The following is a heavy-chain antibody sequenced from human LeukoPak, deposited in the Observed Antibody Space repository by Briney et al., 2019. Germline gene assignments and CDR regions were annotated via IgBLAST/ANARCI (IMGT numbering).Heavy chain of an antibody. Sequence: ASVKVSCKSSGYTFTSYDINWVRQATGQGLEWMGWMNPNSGNTGYAQKFQGRVTITRNTSISTAYMELSSLRSEDTAVDYCARGDFWSGRTDYWGQGTLVTVSS. CDR1: GYTFTSYD. CDR2: MNPNSGNT. CDR3: ARGDFWSGRTDY. V-gene: IGHV1-8*03. J-gene: IGHJ4*02. D-gene: IGHD3-3*01.